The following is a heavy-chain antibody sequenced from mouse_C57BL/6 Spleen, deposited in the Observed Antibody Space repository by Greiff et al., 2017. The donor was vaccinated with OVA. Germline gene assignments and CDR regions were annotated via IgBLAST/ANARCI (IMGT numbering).Heavy chain of an antibody. V-gene: IGHV1-26*01. Sequence: VQLQQSGPELVKPGASVKISCKASGYTFTDYYMNWVKQSHGKSLEWIGDITPNNGGTSYNQKFNGNATLTVDKSSSTAYMELRSLTSEDSAVYYCAGALITTRAMDYWGQGTSVTVSS. CDR2: ITPNNGGT. J-gene: IGHJ4*01. D-gene: IGHD2-4*01. CDR1: GYTFTDYY. CDR3: AGALITTRAMDY.